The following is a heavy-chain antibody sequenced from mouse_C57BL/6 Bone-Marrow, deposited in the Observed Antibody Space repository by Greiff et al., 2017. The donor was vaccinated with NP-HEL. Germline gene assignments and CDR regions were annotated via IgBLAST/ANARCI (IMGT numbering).Heavy chain of an antibody. J-gene: IGHJ4*01. CDR2: ISSGGDYI. D-gene: IGHD2-4*01. CDR3: TRDYDWTMDY. Sequence: EVKVEESGEGLVKPGGSLKLPCAASGFTFSSYALSWVRQTPEKRLEWVAYISSGGDYIYYADTVKGRFTISRDNARNTLYLQMISLKSEDTAMYYCTRDYDWTMDYWGQGTSVTVSS. V-gene: IGHV5-9-1*02. CDR1: GFTFSSYA.